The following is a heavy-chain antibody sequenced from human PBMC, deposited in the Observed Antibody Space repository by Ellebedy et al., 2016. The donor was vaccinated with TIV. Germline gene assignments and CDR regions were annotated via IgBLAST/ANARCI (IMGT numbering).Heavy chain of an antibody. Sequence: SETLSLXXAVYGGSFSGYYWTWIRQPPGKGLEWIGEINHSGSTNYSPSLKSRVTISVDTSKNQFSLKVSSVTAADTAVYYCAPFAYYDSSGYQDYWGQGTRVTVSS. CDR2: INHSGST. CDR1: GGSFSGYY. D-gene: IGHD3-22*01. V-gene: IGHV4-34*01. CDR3: APFAYYDSSGYQDY. J-gene: IGHJ4*02.